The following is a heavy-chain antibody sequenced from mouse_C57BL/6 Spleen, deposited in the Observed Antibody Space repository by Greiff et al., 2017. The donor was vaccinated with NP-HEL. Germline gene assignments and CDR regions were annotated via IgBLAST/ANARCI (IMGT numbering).Heavy chain of an antibody. D-gene: IGHD1-1*01. CDR1: GYTFTDYE. CDR3: TRSLYYYGSQGYFDV. Sequence: VQLQQSGAELVRPGASVTLSCKASGYTFTDYEMHWVKQTPVHGLEWIGAIDPETGGTAYNQKFKGKAILTADKSSSTAYMELRSLTSEDSAVYYCTRSLYYYGSQGYFDVWGTGTTVTVSS. V-gene: IGHV1-15*01. J-gene: IGHJ1*03. CDR2: IDPETGGT.